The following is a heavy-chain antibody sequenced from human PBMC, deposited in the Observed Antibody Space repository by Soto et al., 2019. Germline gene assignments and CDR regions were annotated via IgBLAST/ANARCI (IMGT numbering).Heavy chain of an antibody. D-gene: IGHD3-3*01. Sequence: GGSLRLSCAASGFTFSSYAMSWVRQAPGKGLEWVSAISGSGGSTYYADSVKGRFTISRDNSKNSLYLQMNSLRAEDMAVYYCARDERGYDFWSGRRYGMDVWGQGTTVTVSS. V-gene: IGHV3-23*01. CDR3: ARDERGYDFWSGRRYGMDV. CDR1: GFTFSSYA. J-gene: IGHJ6*02. CDR2: ISGSGGST.